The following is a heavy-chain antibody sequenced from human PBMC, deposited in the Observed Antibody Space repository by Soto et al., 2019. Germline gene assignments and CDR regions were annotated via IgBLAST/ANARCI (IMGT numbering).Heavy chain of an antibody. Sequence: GGSLRLSCAASGFTFNAAWMSWVRQAPGKGLEWVGRIKSKTDGGTTDFAAPVKGRFTISRGDTKNTVYLQMNSLKIEDTAVYYCTTGLAAAGTNYWGQGTLVTVSS. V-gene: IGHV3-15*01. J-gene: IGHJ4*02. CDR2: IKSKTDGGTT. CDR1: GFTFNAAW. CDR3: TTGLAAAGTNY. D-gene: IGHD6-13*01.